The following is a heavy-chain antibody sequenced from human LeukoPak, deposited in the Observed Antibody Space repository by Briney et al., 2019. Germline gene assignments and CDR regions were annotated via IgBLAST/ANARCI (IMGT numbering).Heavy chain of an antibody. CDR3: ARVKTSIYGMDV. CDR2: ISYDGSNK. Sequence: PGRYLRLSCAASGFTFSSYAMHWVRQAPGKGLEWVAVISYDGSNKYYADSVKGRFTISRDNSKNTLYLQMNSLRAEDTAVYYCARVKTSIYGMDVWGQGTTVTVSS. V-gene: IGHV3-30*04. D-gene: IGHD2-2*01. J-gene: IGHJ6*02. CDR1: GFTFSSYA.